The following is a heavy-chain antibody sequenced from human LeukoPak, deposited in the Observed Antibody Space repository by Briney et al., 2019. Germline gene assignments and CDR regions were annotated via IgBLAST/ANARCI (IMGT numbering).Heavy chain of an antibody. Sequence: GGSLRLSCSASGFALDGYYVNCLRQAPGKDLEGVSSISAGSNYIDYADSVKGRFTISRDNAKNSVYLQMNSLRAEDSAVYYCARARPNNFGDYPDFWGQGTLVSVSS. CDR2: ISAGSNYI. D-gene: IGHD4-17*01. CDR1: GFALDGYY. V-gene: IGHV3-21*01. CDR3: ARARPNNFGDYPDF. J-gene: IGHJ4*02.